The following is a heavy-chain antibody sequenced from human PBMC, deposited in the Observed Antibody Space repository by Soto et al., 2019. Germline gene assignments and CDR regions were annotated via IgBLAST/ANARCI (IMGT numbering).Heavy chain of an antibody. CDR3: AGVVASSGYYYYYAMDV. CDR1: GGSISSSSYY. J-gene: IGHJ6*02. V-gene: IGHV4-39*01. D-gene: IGHD2-15*01. Sequence: SETLSLTCTVSGGSISSSSYYWGWIRQPPGKGLEWIGSIYYSGSTYYNPSLKSRVTISVDTSKNQFSLKLSSVTAADTAVYYCAGVVASSGYYYYYAMDVWGPGTTVTVSS. CDR2: IYYSGST.